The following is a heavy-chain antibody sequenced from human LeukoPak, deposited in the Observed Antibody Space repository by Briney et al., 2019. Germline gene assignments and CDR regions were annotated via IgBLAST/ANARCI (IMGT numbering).Heavy chain of an antibody. V-gene: IGHV4-34*01. D-gene: IGHD2-2*01. CDR3: ARGRDIVVVPAAHLGY. CDR1: GGSFSGYY. Sequence: SETLSLTCAVYGGSFSGYYWSWIRQPPGKGLEWIGEINHSGSTNYNPSLKSRVTISVDTSKNQFSLKLSSVTAADTAVYYCARGRDIVVVPAAHLGYWGQGTLVTVSS. CDR2: INHSGST. J-gene: IGHJ4*02.